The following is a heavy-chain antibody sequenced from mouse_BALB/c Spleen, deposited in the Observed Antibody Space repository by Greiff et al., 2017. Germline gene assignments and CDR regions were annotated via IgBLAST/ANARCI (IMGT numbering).Heavy chain of an antibody. V-gene: IGHV5-9-4*01. D-gene: IGHD3-1*01. CDR1: GFTFSSYA. J-gene: IGHJ3*01. CDR3: ARDREFAY. CDR2: ISSGGSYT. Sequence: EVQGVESGGGLVKPGGSLKLSCAASGFTFSSYAMSWVRQSPEKRLEWVAEISSGGSYTYYPDTVTGRFTISRDNAKNTLYLEMSSLRSEDTAMYYCARDREFAYWGQGTLVTVSA.